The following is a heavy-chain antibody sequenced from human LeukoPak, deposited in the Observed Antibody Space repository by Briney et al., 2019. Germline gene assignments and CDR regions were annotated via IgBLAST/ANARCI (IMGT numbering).Heavy chain of an antibody. V-gene: IGHV3-7*01. Sequence: GGSLRLPCAASGFTFSSYSMMWVRQPPGRGLEWVASIKQDGSQKYYVDSVKGRFTISRDNAKNSLYLQMNSLRAEDTAVYYCARLFRDVTTFDYWGQGTLVTVSS. CDR2: IKQDGSQK. CDR1: GFTFSSYS. J-gene: IGHJ4*02. D-gene: IGHD1-1*01. CDR3: ARLFRDVTTFDY.